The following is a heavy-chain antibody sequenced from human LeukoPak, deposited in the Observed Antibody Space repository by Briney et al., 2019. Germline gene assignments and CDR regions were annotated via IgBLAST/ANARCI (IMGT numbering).Heavy chain of an antibody. V-gene: IGHV3-7*01. Sequence: PGGSLRLSCAASGFTFSTYWMSWVRQAPGKGLEWVANLKQDGRDKFYVDSVKGRFTISRDNAKNSMYLQMSSLRAEDTAIYYCARVLPVASRDYWGQGTLVTVSS. CDR2: LKQDGRDK. J-gene: IGHJ4*02. CDR1: GFTFSTYW. D-gene: IGHD2-2*01. CDR3: ARVLPVASRDY.